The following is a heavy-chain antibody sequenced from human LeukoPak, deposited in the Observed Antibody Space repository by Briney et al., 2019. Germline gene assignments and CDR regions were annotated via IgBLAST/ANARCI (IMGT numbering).Heavy chain of an antibody. CDR1: GFTFDDYA. J-gene: IGHJ6*02. CDR3: AGGALDSSSWDEYYYYYGMDV. V-gene: IGHV3-9*01. CDR2: ISWNSGGI. Sequence: GGSLRLSCAASGFTFDDYAMHWVRQAPGKGLEWVSGISWNSGGIGYADSVKGRFTISRDNAKNSLYLQMNSLRAEDTALYYCAGGALDSSSWDEYYYYYGMDVWGQGTTVTVSS. D-gene: IGHD6-13*01.